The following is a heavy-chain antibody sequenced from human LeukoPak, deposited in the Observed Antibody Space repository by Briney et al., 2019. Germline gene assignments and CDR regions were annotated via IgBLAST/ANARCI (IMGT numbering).Heavy chain of an antibody. V-gene: IGHV3-23*01. D-gene: IGHD7-27*01. J-gene: IGHJ4*02. CDR1: GFTFSSFA. CDR3: ARETGDFDS. CDR2: ISGRGDST. Sequence: GGSLRLSCAASGFTFSSFAMSWVRQAPGKGLEWVSVISGRGDSTYYADSVKGRFTISRDNSKSTVYLQMNSLRAEDTAVYYCARETGDFDSWGQGTLVIVSS.